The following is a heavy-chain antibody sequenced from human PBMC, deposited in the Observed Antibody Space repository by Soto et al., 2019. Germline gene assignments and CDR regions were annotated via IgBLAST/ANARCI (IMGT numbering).Heavy chain of an antibody. CDR3: AIYGGNSVYFDY. V-gene: IGHV4-34*01. CDR1: GGSFSRYY. CDR2: INHSGST. Sequence: SETLSLTCAVYGGSFSRYYWSWIRQPPGKGLEWIGEINHSGSTNYNPSLKSRVTISVDTSKNQFSLKLSSVTAADTAVYYCAIYGGNSVYFDYWGQGTLVTVSS. J-gene: IGHJ4*02. D-gene: IGHD4-17*01.